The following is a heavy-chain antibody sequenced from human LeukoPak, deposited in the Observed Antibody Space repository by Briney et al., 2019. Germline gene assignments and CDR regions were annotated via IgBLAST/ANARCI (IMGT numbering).Heavy chain of an antibody. D-gene: IGHD5-24*01. J-gene: IGHJ3*02. V-gene: IGHV1-69*13. CDR3: ARDRLVVEMATPPDAFDI. Sequence: SVNVSCKASGGTFSNYAISWVRQAPGQGLEWMGGIIPIFGTANYAQKFQGRVTITADESTSTAYMELSSLRSEDTAVYFCARDRLVVEMATPPDAFDIWGQGTLVTVSS. CDR1: GGTFSNYA. CDR2: IIPIFGTA.